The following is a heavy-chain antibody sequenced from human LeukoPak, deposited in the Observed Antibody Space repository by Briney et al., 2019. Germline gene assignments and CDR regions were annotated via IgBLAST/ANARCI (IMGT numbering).Heavy chain of an antibody. CDR2: IIPIFGTA. J-gene: IGHJ1*01. Sequence: SVKVSCKASGGTFSSYAISWVRQAPGQGLEWMGGIIPIFGTANYAQKFQGRVTITTDESTSTAYMELSSLRSEDTAVYYCARSSSSYASLFQRWGQGTLVTVSS. CDR3: ARSSSSYASLFQR. V-gene: IGHV1-69*05. CDR1: GGTFSSYA. D-gene: IGHD6-13*01.